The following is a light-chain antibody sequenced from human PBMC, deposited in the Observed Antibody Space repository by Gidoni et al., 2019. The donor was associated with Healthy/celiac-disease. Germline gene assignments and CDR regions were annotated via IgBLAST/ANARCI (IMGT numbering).Light chain of an antibody. J-gene: IGKJ4*01. Sequence: DIQMTQSPSSLSAPVGDRVTITCRANQSISIYLNLYQQKPGRAPRLLIYAASSLQSGVQSRFSGSGSGTDFTLTISSLQPEVFATYSCRQSYSTLLTFGGGTKVEIK. V-gene: IGKV1-39*01. CDR2: AAS. CDR1: QSISIY. CDR3: RQSYSTLLT.